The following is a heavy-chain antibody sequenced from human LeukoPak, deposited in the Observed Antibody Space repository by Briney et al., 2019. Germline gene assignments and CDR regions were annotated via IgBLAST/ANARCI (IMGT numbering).Heavy chain of an antibody. CDR3: TKETLGGGSTFDD. CDR2: IRSDGRQT. D-gene: IGHD3-16*01. J-gene: IGHJ4*02. V-gene: IGHV3-30*02. CDR1: GFTFSTYG. Sequence: PGGSLRLSCATSGFTFSTYGIHWVRQAPGKGLEWVTFIRSDGRQTYYANSVRGRSTVSRDASKNMLYLQMNSLRTEDTALYYCTKETLGGGSTFDDWGQGTLVIVSS.